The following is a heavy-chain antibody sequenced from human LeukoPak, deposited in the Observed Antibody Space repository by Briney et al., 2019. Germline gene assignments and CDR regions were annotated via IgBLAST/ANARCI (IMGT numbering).Heavy chain of an antibody. Sequence: TSETQSLTCTVSGYSISSGYYWGWIRQPPGKGLEWIGSIYHSGSTYYNPSLKSRVTISVDTSKNQFSLKLSSVTAADTAVYYCARLSPLTGAYYYMDVWGKGTTVTVSS. J-gene: IGHJ6*03. CDR3: ARLSPLTGAYYYMDV. CDR2: IYHSGST. V-gene: IGHV4-38-2*02. D-gene: IGHD7-27*01. CDR1: GYSISSGYY.